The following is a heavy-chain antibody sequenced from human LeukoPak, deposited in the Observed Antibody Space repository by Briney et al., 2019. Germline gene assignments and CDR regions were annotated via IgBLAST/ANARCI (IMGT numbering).Heavy chain of an antibody. CDR3: ARRYNWNYVFDY. V-gene: IGHV3-11*01. J-gene: IGHJ4*02. CDR1: GFTFSDYY. Sequence: PGGSLRLSCAASGFTFSDYYMSWIRQAPGKGLEWVSYISSSGSTIYYADSVKGRFTISRDNAKNSLYLQMNSLRAENTAVYYCARRYNWNYVFDYWSQGTLVTVSS. D-gene: IGHD1-7*01. CDR2: ISSSGSTI.